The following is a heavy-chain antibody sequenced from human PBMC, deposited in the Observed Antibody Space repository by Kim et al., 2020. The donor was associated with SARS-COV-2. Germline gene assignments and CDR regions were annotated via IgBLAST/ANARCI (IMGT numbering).Heavy chain of an antibody. CDR3: ARDRYSSGWSVDY. V-gene: IGHV7-4-1*02. CDR2: IDTNTGNP. Sequence: ASVKVSCKASGYTLTTHAINWVRQAPGQGLEWMGWIDTNTGNPTYAQGFTGRFVFSLDTSVSTAYLQISSLKAEDTAVYFCARDRYSSGWSVDYWGQGTL. J-gene: IGHJ4*02. CDR1: GYTLTTHA. D-gene: IGHD6-19*01.